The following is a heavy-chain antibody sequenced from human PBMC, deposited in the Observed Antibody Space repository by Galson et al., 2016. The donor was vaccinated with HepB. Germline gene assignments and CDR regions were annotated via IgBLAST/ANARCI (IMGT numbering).Heavy chain of an antibody. J-gene: IGHJ6*02. CDR3: AGARIGNYFKDV. Sequence: SLRFSCAASGFTFTDYAMHWVRQAPGKGLGWVAVISYDGNYKYFADSVKGRFTISRDNSKNSLYLQMNSLRPEDTAVYFCAGARIGNYFKDVWGQGTTVTVSS. V-gene: IGHV3-30*04. D-gene: IGHD1-1*01. CDR2: ISYDGNYK. CDR1: GFTFTDYA.